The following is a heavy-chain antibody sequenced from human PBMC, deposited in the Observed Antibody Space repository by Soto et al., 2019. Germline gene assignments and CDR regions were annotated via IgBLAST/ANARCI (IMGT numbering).Heavy chain of an antibody. CDR1: GFTFSSYG. J-gene: IGHJ4*02. Sequence: QVQLVESGGGVVQPGRSLRLSCVASGFTFSSYGMHWVRQAPGKGLEWVAVIWYDGSNKYYADSVKGRFTISRDTSKNTVYLQMNSLRAADTAVYSCARDLASYSSGWSFDYWGQGTLVTVSS. D-gene: IGHD6-19*01. CDR3: ARDLASYSSGWSFDY. V-gene: IGHV3-33*01. CDR2: IWYDGSNK.